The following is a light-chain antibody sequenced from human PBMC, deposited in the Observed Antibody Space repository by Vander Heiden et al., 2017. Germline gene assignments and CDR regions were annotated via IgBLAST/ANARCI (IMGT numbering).Light chain of an antibody. CDR1: QNISSY. V-gene: IGKV1-39*01. CDR3: QQSYRRWT. J-gene: IGKJ1*01. Sequence: IQLTQSPSSLSASIGDRVTITCRASQNISSYLNWYQQKPGKAPKLLIFAASSLQSGVPSRFSGSGSGTDFTLTIGSLQPEDFAAYYCQQSYRRWTFGQGTKVEIK. CDR2: AAS.